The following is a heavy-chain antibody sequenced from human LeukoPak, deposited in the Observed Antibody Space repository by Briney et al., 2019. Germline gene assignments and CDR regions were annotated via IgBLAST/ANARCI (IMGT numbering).Heavy chain of an antibody. Sequence: PSETLSLTCAVYGGSFSGYYWSWIRQPPGKGLEWIGEINHSGSTNYNPSLKSRVTISVDTSKNQLSLKLTSVTAADTAVYYCARLDNSGYYFIDYWGQGTLVTVSS. CDR2: INHSGST. CDR3: ARLDNSGYYFIDY. V-gene: IGHV4-34*01. D-gene: IGHD3-22*01. J-gene: IGHJ4*02. CDR1: GGSFSGYY.